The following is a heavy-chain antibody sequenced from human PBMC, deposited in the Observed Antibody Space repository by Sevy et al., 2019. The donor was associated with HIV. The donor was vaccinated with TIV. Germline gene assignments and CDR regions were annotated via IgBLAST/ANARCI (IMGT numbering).Heavy chain of an antibody. V-gene: IGHV3-23*01. CDR2: IIGSGDST. CDR1: GFSFSNYV. J-gene: IGHJ3*02. CDR3: AKDLISSVWRHDVFDM. D-gene: IGHD6-19*01. Sequence: GGSLRLSCAASGFSFSNYVMSWVRQAPGKGLEWVSGIIGSGDSTYYGDSVKGRFTISRDNSKNTLYLQMNSLRVDDTAIYYCAKDLISSVWRHDVFDMWGQGTMVTVS.